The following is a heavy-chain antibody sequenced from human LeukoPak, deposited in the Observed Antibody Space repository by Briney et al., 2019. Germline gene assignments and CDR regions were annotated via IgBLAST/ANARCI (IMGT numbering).Heavy chain of an antibody. Sequence: GGSLRLSCAASAFTFSRYWMSWVRQAPGKGLEGVANINQDGSEKYYVDSVQGRFTISRDNAKNSLYLQMNSLRAEDTAVYYCARQLRGVIVVVITAMDHPFDIWGQGTMVTVSS. J-gene: IGHJ3*02. V-gene: IGHV3-7*01. CDR3: ARQLRGVIVVVITAMDHPFDI. D-gene: IGHD3-22*01. CDR2: INQDGSEK. CDR1: AFTFSRYW.